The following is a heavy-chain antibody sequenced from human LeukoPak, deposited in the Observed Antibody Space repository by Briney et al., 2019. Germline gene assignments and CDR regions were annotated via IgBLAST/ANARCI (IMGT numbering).Heavy chain of an antibody. D-gene: IGHD2-15*01. CDR3: ARDQCSGGSCYPGDYNWFDP. Sequence: SVKVSCKASGGTFSSYAISWVRQAPGQGLEWMGGIIPIFGTANYAQKFQGRVTITADESTSTAYMELSSSRSEDTAVYYCARDQCSGGSCYPGDYNWFDPWGQGTLVTVSS. J-gene: IGHJ5*02. CDR2: IIPIFGTA. CDR1: GGTFSSYA. V-gene: IGHV1-69*13.